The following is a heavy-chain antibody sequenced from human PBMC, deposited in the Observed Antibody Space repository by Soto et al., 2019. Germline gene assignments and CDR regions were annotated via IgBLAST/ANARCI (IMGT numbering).Heavy chain of an antibody. J-gene: IGHJ6*02. CDR3: AKDRAKYCSGGSCYGVSVGRYYYGMDV. CDR2: ISYDGSNK. CDR1: GFTFSSYG. V-gene: IGHV3-30*18. Sequence: GGSLRLSCAASGFTFSSYGMHWVRQAPGKGLEWVAVISYDGSNKYYADSVKGRFTISRDNSKNTLYLQMNSLRAEDTAVYYCAKDRAKYCSGGSCYGVSVGRYYYGMDVWGQGTTVTVSS. D-gene: IGHD2-15*01.